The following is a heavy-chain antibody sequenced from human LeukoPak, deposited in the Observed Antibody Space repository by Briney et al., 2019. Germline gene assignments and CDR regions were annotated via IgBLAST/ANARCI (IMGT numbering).Heavy chain of an antibody. V-gene: IGHV3-48*01. CDR3: ARAPSKTPHSYYYYNYLDL. J-gene: IGHJ6*03. CDR1: GFTFDTYS. D-gene: IGHD4-11*01. CDR2: ISRDSITI. Sequence: GGSLRLSCATSGFTFDTYSMNWVRQAPGKGLEWVSYISRDSITIYYSDAVKGRFTISRDRAKNSLHLQMDSLRGEDTAVYYRARAPSKTPHSYYYYNYLDLWGKGTTVTVSS.